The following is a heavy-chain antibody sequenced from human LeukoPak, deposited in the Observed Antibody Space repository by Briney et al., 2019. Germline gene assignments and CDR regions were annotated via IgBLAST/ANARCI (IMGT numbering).Heavy chain of an antibody. V-gene: IGHV3-23*01. J-gene: IGHJ4*02. CDR1: GFTFSSYA. CDR2: ISGSGGST. Sequence: PGGSLRLSCAASGFTFSSYAMSWVRQAPGKGLEWVSAISGSGGSTYYADSVKGRFTISRDNSKNTLYVQMASLRVEDTAVYYCARPMGSSSYDSSGYIFDYWGQGTLVTVSS. CDR3: ARPMGSSSYDSSGYIFDY. D-gene: IGHD3-22*01.